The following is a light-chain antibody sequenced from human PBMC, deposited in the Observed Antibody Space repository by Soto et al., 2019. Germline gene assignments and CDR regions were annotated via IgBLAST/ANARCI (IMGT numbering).Light chain of an antibody. Sequence: DIEMTESRSTLSACVGCRVTISFRASQSISSWLAWYQQKPGKAPKLLIYDASSLESGVPSRFSGSGSGTEFTLTISSLQPDDFATYYRQQYNSYSTFGQGTKVDI. J-gene: IGKJ1*01. CDR3: QQYNSYST. CDR1: QSISSW. V-gene: IGKV1-5*01. CDR2: DAS.